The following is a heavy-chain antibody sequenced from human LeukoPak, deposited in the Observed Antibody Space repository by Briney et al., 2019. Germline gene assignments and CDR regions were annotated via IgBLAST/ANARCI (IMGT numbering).Heavy chain of an antibody. CDR3: ARLLGRVVPAAIRDY. V-gene: IGHV4-34*01. D-gene: IGHD2-2*02. J-gene: IGHJ4*02. Sequence: SETLSLTCAVYGGSFSGYYWSWIRQPPGKVLEWIGEINHSGSTNYNPSLKSRVTISVDTSKNQFSLKLSSVTAADTAVYYCARLLGRVVPAAIRDYWGQGTLVTVSS. CDR2: INHSGST. CDR1: GGSFSGYY.